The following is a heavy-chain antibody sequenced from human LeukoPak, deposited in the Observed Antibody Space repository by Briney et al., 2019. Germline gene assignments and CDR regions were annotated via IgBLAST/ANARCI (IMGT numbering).Heavy chain of an antibody. Sequence: PGGSLRLSCVASGFTSGNYWMHWVRQAPGKGPEWVSRIDDDGTDTHYAVSVKGRFTISRDNAKNTLYLQMNSLRGEDTAVYDCARGMLSSAGYHWYYYMDVWGKGAMVTVSS. D-gene: IGHD3-3*01. CDR2: IDDDGTDT. CDR1: GFTSGNYW. V-gene: IGHV3-74*01. J-gene: IGHJ6*03. CDR3: ARGMLSSAGYHWYYYMDV.